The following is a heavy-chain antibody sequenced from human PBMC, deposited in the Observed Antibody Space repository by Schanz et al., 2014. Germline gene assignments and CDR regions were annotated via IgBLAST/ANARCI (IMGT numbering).Heavy chain of an antibody. D-gene: IGHD1-1*01. CDR2: IYHSGNT. CDR3: ARDTTWRLDL. J-gene: IGHJ2*01. Sequence: QVQLQESGPGLVKPSGTLSLTCAVSGASISSSNWWSWVRQPPGKGLEWIGEIYHSGNTNYNASLKSRVTMSVDTPKTQFSLALTSLTAADTAVYYCARDTTWRLDLWGRGTLVTVSS. CDR1: GASISSSNW. V-gene: IGHV4-4*02.